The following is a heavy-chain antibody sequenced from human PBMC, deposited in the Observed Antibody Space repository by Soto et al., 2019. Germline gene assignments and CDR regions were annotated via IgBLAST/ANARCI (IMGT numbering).Heavy chain of an antibody. D-gene: IGHD2-15*01. J-gene: IGHJ4*02. V-gene: IGHV3-66*01. CDR2: IYSGGST. CDR1: GFTVSSNY. Sequence: EVQLVESGGGLVQPGGSLRLSCAASGFTVSSNYMSWVRQAPGKGLEWVSVIYSGGSTYYADSVKGRFTISRDNSKNTLYLQMNSLRAEDTAVYYCARGYCSGCSCHNFDYWGQGTLVTVSS. CDR3: ARGYCSGCSCHNFDY.